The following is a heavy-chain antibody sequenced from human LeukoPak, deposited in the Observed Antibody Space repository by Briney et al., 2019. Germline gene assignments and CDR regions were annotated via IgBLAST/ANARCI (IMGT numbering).Heavy chain of an antibody. Sequence: ASVKVSCKASGYTFTSYYMHWVRQAPGQGLEWMGIINPSGGSTSYAQKFQGRVTMTRNTSISTAYMELSSLRSEDTAVYYCARGPPYVGRLLWFGGRRGYMDVWGKGTTVTISS. CDR3: ARGPPYVGRLLWFGGRRGYMDV. J-gene: IGHJ6*03. CDR1: GYTFTSYY. V-gene: IGHV1-46*01. CDR2: INPSGGST. D-gene: IGHD3-10*01.